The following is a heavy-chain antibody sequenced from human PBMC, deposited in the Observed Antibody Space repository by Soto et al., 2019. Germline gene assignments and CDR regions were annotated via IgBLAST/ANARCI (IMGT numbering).Heavy chain of an antibody. D-gene: IGHD5-12*01. Sequence: DVQLVESGGGVVQPGGSLRLSCAASGFSFSGSWMSWVRQAPGRGLEFVANINQDGSVKNYVDSVKGRFTISRDNAKNSVFLQMNGLRDADSGVYYCARDPGYSSFDYWGQGTLVTVSS. CDR2: INQDGSVK. CDR3: ARDPGYSSFDY. J-gene: IGHJ4*02. CDR1: GFSFSGSW. V-gene: IGHV3-7*01.